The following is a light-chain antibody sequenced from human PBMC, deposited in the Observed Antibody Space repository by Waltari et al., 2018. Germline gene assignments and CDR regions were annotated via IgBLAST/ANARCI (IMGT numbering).Light chain of an antibody. Sequence: QSALTQPASVSGSPGQSLTISCTGTSSDIGAYDYVSWYQHHPGRATKLMIYDVDNRPSGVSTRFSASKSGNTAALTISGLQAEDEADYYCASHTSISSNWLFGGGTKLTVL. CDR2: DVD. J-gene: IGLJ3*02. CDR3: ASHTSISSNWL. V-gene: IGLV2-14*03. CDR1: SSDIGAYDY.